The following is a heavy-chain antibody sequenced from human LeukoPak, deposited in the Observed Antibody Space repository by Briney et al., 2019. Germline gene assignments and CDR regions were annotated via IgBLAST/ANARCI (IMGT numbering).Heavy chain of an antibody. D-gene: IGHD2-2*01. CDR2: IYYSGST. J-gene: IGHJ6*03. CDR3: AREDYQLLSMGV. Sequence: SETLSLTCTVSGGFISSHYWSWIRQPPGKGLEWIGYIYYSGSTNYNPSLKSRVTISVDTSKNQFSLKLSSVTAADTAVYYCAREDYQLLSMGVWGKGTTVTVSS. V-gene: IGHV4-59*11. CDR1: GGFISSHY.